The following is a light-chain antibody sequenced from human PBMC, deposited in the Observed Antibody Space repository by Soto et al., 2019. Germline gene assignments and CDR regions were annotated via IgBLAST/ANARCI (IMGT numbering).Light chain of an antibody. CDR2: DAV. CDR3: QQFSSYPLT. CDR1: QSVTGTN. V-gene: IGKV3-20*01. J-gene: IGKJ4*01. Sequence: EIVLTQSPGTLSLSPGEGATLSCRASQSVTGTNLAWYQQRPVQAPRLLIYDAVRRATGIPDRFSGSGSGTDFTLTISRLEPEDFAVYYCQQFSSYPLTFGGGTKVDIK.